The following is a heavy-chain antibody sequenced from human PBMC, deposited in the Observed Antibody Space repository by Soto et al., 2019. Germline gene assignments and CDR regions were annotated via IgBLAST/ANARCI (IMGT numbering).Heavy chain of an antibody. CDR2: ISYDGSNK. Sequence: PCWSTKIASAASRVTYNRYGIPLVRKAQGKRLEWVAVISYDGSNKYYADSVKGRFTISRAHPKNTLYLHLTSMPAEATAVYYRAKAHSSARSVSFQHRAQGPPATVSS. D-gene: IGHD6-19*01. CDR3: AKAHSSARSVSFQH. CDR1: RVTYNRYG. J-gene: IGHJ1*01. V-gene: IGHV3-30*18.